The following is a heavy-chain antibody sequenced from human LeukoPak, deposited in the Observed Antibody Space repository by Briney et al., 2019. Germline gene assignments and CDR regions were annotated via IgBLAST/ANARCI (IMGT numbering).Heavy chain of an antibody. D-gene: IGHD1-7*01. CDR2: FYPGGGT. J-gene: IGHJ4*02. Sequence: SETLSLTCAVSGYAISSGYYWGWIRQPPGKGLEWIGSFYPGGGTYYNPSLKSRVTMSVDTSKNQFSLNLSSVTAADTAVYYCARGTTWLCPDYWGQGALVIVSS. CDR3: ARGTTWLCPDY. CDR1: GYAISSGYY. V-gene: IGHV4-38-2*01.